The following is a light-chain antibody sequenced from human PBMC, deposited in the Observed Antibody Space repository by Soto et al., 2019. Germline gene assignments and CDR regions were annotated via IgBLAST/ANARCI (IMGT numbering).Light chain of an antibody. CDR3: SSYTTSSTYA. J-gene: IGLJ1*01. V-gene: IGLV2-14*01. CDR1: SIDVGAYNY. Sequence: QSALTQPASVSGAPGQSITISCTGTSIDVGAYNYVSWYQQHPGKAPKLMIYEVSNRPSGVSNRFSGSKSGDTASLTISGLQAEGEADYYCSSYTTSSTYAFGTGTKLTVL. CDR2: EVS.